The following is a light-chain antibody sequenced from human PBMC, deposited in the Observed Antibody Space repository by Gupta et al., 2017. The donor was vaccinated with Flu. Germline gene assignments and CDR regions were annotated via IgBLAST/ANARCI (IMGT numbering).Light chain of an antibody. CDR3: CSYAGSSTWV. CDR1: SSNVGSYEL. CDR2: EDT. Sequence: QSALTQPASMSGSPGQSITISCIGTSSNVGSYELVSWYQQYPGKAPKVVIFEDTERPSGLSSRFSGSKSGNTAYLTISGLQAEDEANYYCCSYAGSSTWVFGGGTKLTVL. V-gene: IGLV2-23*01. J-gene: IGLJ3*02.